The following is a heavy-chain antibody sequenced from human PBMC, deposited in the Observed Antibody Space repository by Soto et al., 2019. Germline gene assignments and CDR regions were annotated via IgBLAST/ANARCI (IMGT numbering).Heavy chain of an antibody. J-gene: IGHJ5*02. CDR1: GGSVNGYY. Sequence: PSETLSLTCAVYGGSVNGYYWNWMRQPPGKGLEWIGEINHTGGTHYNPSLKSRVTMSVDTSKNQFSLRLSSVTAADTAIYYCATRITVFGLLIPPFDPWGQGAQVTESS. D-gene: IGHD3-3*01. V-gene: IGHV4-34*01. CDR2: INHTGGT. CDR3: ATRITVFGLLIPPFDP.